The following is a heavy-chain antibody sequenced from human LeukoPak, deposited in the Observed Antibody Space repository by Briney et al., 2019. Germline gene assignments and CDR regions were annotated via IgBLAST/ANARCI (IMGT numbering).Heavy chain of an antibody. V-gene: IGHV4-59*01. D-gene: IGHD2-15*01. J-gene: IGHJ4*02. CDR1: GDSISGNY. CDR3: ARLLAGCPGGRCRAHFDY. CDR2: IYYSGST. Sequence: SETLSLTCSVSGDSISGNYWSWMRQPPGKGLEWIGSIYYSGSTNYNPSLKRRVNMSVDTSKNQFSLNLSSVTAADTAVYYCARLLAGCPGGRCRAHFDYWGQGTLVTVSS.